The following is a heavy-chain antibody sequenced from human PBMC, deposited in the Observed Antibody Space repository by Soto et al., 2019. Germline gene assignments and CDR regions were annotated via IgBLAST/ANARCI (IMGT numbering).Heavy chain of an antibody. V-gene: IGHV5-51*03. J-gene: IGHJ4*02. Sequence: EVQLVQSGAEVKKPGESLKISCKGSGYSFTSYWIGWVRQMPGKGLEWMGIIYPGDSDTRYSPSFQGQVTISADKSISTAYLHWSSLKASDTATYYCASRYCSSTSCYSMDYWGQGTLVTVSS. CDR3: ASRYCSSTSCYSMDY. D-gene: IGHD2-2*02. CDR1: GYSFTSYW. CDR2: IYPGDSDT.